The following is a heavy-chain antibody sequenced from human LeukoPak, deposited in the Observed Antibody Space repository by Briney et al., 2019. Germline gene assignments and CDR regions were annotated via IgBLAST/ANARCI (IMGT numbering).Heavy chain of an antibody. CDR2: ISSSGSTI. Sequence: GGSLRLSCAASGFTFSSYEMNWVRQAPGKGLEWVSYISSSGSTIYYADSVKGRFTISRDNAKNSLYLQMNSLRAEDTALYYCAKDTSEQLLFPWFDPWGQGTLVTVSS. V-gene: IGHV3-48*03. CDR1: GFTFSSYE. J-gene: IGHJ5*02. CDR3: AKDTSEQLLFPWFDP. D-gene: IGHD2-2*01.